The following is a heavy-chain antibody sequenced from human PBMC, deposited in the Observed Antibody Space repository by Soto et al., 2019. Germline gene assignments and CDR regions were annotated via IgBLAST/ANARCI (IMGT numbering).Heavy chain of an antibody. CDR3: ARDGYNHSYDY. V-gene: IGHV4-31*03. Sequence: PSETLFLTCTVSGGSISSGDYYWSWIRQHPGKGLEWIGYIYYSGTTYYNPSLKSRVTISVDTSKNQFSLKLSSVTAADTAVYYCARDGYNHSYDYWGQGTLVTVSS. CDR2: IYYSGTT. J-gene: IGHJ4*02. CDR1: GGSISSGDYY. D-gene: IGHD5-12*01.